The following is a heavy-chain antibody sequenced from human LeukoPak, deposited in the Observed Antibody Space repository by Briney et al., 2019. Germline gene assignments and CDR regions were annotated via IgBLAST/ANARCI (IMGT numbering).Heavy chain of an antibody. CDR2: ISSSSSYI. J-gene: IGHJ3*02. D-gene: IGHD6-19*01. CDR3: ASAVADTRNAFNI. CDR1: RFTFSSYS. Sequence: GGSLRLSCAASRFTFSSYSMNWVRQAPGKGLEWVSSISSSSSYIYYADSVKGRFTISRDNAKNSLYLQMNSLRAEDTAVYYCASAVADTRNAFNIWGQGTMVTVSS. V-gene: IGHV3-21*01.